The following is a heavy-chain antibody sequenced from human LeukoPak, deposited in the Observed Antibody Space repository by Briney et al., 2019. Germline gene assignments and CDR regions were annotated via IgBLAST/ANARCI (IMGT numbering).Heavy chain of an antibody. Sequence: PGGSLRLSCAASGFTFSSYRMNWVRQAPGRGLEWLSYISGSSSTIYYADSVRGRFTISRDNAKDSLYLQMNSLRDEDTAVYYCARVSGLEVRFWGQGTLVTVSS. V-gene: IGHV3-48*02. J-gene: IGHJ4*02. CDR1: GFTFSSYR. D-gene: IGHD1-7*01. CDR3: ARVSGLEVRF. CDR2: ISGSSSTI.